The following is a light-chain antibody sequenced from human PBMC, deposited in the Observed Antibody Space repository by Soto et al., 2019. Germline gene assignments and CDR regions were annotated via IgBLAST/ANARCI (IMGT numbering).Light chain of an antibody. Sequence: QSVLTQPASVSGSPGQSITISCTGTSSDVGGYNYVSWYQQHPGKAPKLLIFKNNQRPSGVPDRFSGSKSGTSASLAISGLRSGNEADYYCATWDYSLNDYVSEPGTKVTVL. CDR3: ATWDYSLNDYV. CDR2: KNN. CDR1: SSDVGGYNY. J-gene: IGLJ1*01. V-gene: IGLV1-47*01.